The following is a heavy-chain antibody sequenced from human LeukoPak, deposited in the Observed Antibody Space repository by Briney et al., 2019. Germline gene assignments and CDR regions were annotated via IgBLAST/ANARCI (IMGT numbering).Heavy chain of an antibody. D-gene: IGHD3-22*01. Sequence: PSETLSLTCAVYGGSFSGYYWSWIRQPPGKGLEWIGEINHSGSTNYNPSLKSRVTISVDTSKNQFSLKLSSVTAADTAVYYCARAPYYYDSSGYYPLVDHWGQGTLVTVSS. CDR1: GGSFSGYY. CDR3: ARAPYYYDSSGYYPLVDH. CDR2: INHSGST. J-gene: IGHJ4*02. V-gene: IGHV4-34*01.